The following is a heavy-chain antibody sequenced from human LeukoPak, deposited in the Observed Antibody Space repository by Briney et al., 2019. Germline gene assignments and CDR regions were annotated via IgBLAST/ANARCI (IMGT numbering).Heavy chain of an antibody. Sequence: AGSLRLSCAASGFTVSSNYRSWVRHAPGKGREWVSVIYSGGSTYYADSVKGRFTISRDNSKNTLCLQMNSLRAEDTAVYYCARDRYWQQLGWFDPWGQGTLVTVSS. J-gene: IGHJ5*02. CDR3: ARDRYWQQLGWFDP. V-gene: IGHV3-66*01. CDR2: IYSGGST. CDR1: GFTVSSNY. D-gene: IGHD6-13*01.